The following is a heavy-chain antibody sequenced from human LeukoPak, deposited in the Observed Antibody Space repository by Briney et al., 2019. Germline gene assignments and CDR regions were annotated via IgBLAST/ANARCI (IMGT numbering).Heavy chain of an antibody. CDR3: TTLNYYGSGSYYTLYYYYYYYMDV. V-gene: IGHV4-61*02. Sequence: SETLSLTCTVSGGSISSGSYYWSWIRQPAGKGLEWIGRIYTSGSTNYNPSLKSRVTISVDTSKNQFSLKLSSVTAADTAVYYCTTLNYYGSGSYYTLYYYYYYYMDVWGKGTTVTVSS. CDR1: GGSISSGSYY. D-gene: IGHD3-10*01. CDR2: IYTSGST. J-gene: IGHJ6*03.